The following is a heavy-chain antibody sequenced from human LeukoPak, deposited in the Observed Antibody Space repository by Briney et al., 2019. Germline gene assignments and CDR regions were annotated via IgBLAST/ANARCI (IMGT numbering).Heavy chain of an antibody. CDR3: ATYINWVAGDV. V-gene: IGHV3-7*01. CDR2: INHEGGGI. Sequence: GGSLRLSCAASGFTFSESWMTWVRQVPGQGLEWVAHINHEGGGIQYVDSVKGRFTISRDNAKGSVYLQMNSLRAEGTANHCATYINWVAGDVWGQGTTVIVSS. CDR1: GFTFSESW. J-gene: IGHJ6*02. D-gene: IGHD1-1*01.